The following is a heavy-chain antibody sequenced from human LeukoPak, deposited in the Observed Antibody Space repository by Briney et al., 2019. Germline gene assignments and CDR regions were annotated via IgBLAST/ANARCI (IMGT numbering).Heavy chain of an antibody. CDR2: ISGSGGST. Sequence: GGSLSLSCAASGFTVSSYAMSWVRQARVKWLECVSAISGSGGSTYYADSVKGRFTISRDNSKNTLYLQMNSLRAEDTAVYYCAKGIHYYDSSDYSNWFDPWGQGTLVTVSS. CDR3: AKGIHYYDSSDYSNWFDP. V-gene: IGHV3-23*01. CDR1: GFTVSSYA. D-gene: IGHD3-22*01. J-gene: IGHJ5*02.